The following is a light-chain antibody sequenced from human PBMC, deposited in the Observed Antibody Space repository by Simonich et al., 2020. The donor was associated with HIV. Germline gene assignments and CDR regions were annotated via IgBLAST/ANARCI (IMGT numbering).Light chain of an antibody. Sequence: DIVMTQSPDSLAVSLGERATINCKSSQSVLYSSNNKNYLAWYQQKPGQPPKLLMYWASTRESGVPDRFSGSGSGTVFTLTISRLQAEDVAVYYCQQYYSTPLTFGGGTKVDIK. J-gene: IGKJ4*01. CDR1: QSVLYSSNNKNY. CDR3: QQYYSTPLT. V-gene: IGKV4-1*01. CDR2: WAS.